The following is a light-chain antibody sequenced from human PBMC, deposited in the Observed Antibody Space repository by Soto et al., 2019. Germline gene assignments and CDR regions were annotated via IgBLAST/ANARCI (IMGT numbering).Light chain of an antibody. CDR3: QSYDTSLSAWV. V-gene: IGLV1-40*01. CDR1: SSNIGADYD. J-gene: IGLJ3*02. Sequence: QSVLTQPPSVSGAPGQRVTISCTESSSNIGADYDVYWYQQRPGTAPKLLINGNSNRPSGVPDRFSGSKSGTTASLAITGLQDEDDADYYCQSYDTSLSAWVFGGGTKLTVL. CDR2: GNS.